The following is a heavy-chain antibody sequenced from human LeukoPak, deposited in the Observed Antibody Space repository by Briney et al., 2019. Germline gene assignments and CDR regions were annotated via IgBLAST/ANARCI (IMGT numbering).Heavy chain of an antibody. V-gene: IGHV4-30-2*01. CDR2: INHSGST. D-gene: IGHD5-24*01. Sequence: SETLSLTCAVSGGSISSGGYSWSWIRQPPGKGLEWIGYINHSGSTNYNPSLKSRVTISVDTSKNQFSLKLSSVTAADTAVYYCARERDGYNIFDYWGQGTLVTVSS. J-gene: IGHJ4*02. CDR1: GGSISSGGYS. CDR3: ARERDGYNIFDY.